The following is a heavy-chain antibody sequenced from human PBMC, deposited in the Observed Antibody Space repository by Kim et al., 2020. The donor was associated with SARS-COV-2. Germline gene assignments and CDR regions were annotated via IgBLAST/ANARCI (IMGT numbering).Heavy chain of an antibody. CDR2: ISSSGSTI. D-gene: IGHD3-10*01. V-gene: IGHV3-11*01. Sequence: GGSLRLSCAASGFTFSDYYMSWIRQAPGKGLEWVSYISSSGSTIYYADSVKGRFTISRDNAKNSLYLQMNSLRAEDTAVYYCARRVWRYYGSGSQGDWFDPWGQGTLVTVSS. J-gene: IGHJ5*02. CDR3: ARRVWRYYGSGSQGDWFDP. CDR1: GFTFSDYY.